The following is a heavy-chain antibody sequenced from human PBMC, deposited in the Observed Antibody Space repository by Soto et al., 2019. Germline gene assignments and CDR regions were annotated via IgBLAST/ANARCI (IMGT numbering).Heavy chain of an antibody. CDR2: MNPNSGNT. CDR3: ARDHTFLSWFDP. CDR1: GYTFTSYD. J-gene: IGHJ5*02. V-gene: IGHV1-8*01. Sequence: QVQLVQSGAEVKKPGASVKVSCKASGYTFTSYDINWVRQATGQGLEWMGWMNPNSGNTGYAQKFQGRGTMTRNNSISTAYMKLSSLRSEETAVYYCARDHTFLSWFDPWGQGTLVTVSS.